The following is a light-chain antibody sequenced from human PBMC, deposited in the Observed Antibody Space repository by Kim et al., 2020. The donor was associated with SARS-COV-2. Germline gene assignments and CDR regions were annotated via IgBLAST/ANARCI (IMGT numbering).Light chain of an antibody. CDR3: QKYNSAPRT. V-gene: IGKV1-27*01. Sequence: ASVGDRVTITCRASQGINTYLAWYQQKPGKVPKLLIYDASTLQSGVPSRFSGSGSGTDFTLTISSLQPEDVATYYCQKYNSAPRTFGQGTKVDIK. CDR1: QGINTY. J-gene: IGKJ1*01. CDR2: DAS.